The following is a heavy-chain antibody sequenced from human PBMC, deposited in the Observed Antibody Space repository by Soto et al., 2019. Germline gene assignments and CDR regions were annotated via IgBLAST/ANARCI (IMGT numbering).Heavy chain of an antibody. CDR3: ARLNSYGSGSYYYYGMDV. CDR1: GGSISSSSYY. J-gene: IGHJ6*02. CDR2: IYYSGST. V-gene: IGHV4-39*01. Sequence: SETLSLTCTVSGGSISSSSYYWGWIRQPPGKGLEWIGSIYYSGSTYYNPSLKSRVTISVDTSTNQFSLKLSSVTAADTAVYYCARLNSYGSGSYYYYGMDVWGQGTTVTVSS. D-gene: IGHD3-10*01.